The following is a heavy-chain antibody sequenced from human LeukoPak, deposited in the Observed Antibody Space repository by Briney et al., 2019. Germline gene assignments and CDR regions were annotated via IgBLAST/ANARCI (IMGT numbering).Heavy chain of an antibody. CDR2: IYYSGST. J-gene: IGHJ5*02. CDR3: ARHASLDHYYDSSGYYYWFDP. CDR1: GGSISSYY. Sequence: SETLSLTCTVSGGSISSYYWSWILQPPGKGLEWIGYIYYSGSTNYNPSLKSRVTISVDTSKNQFSLKLSSVTAADTAVYYCARHASLDHYYDSSGYYYWFDPWGQGTLVTVSS. D-gene: IGHD3-22*01. V-gene: IGHV4-59*08.